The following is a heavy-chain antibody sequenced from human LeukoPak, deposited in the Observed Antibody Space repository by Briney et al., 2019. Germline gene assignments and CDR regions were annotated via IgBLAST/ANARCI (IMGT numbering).Heavy chain of an antibody. CDR2: ISSSSSYI. Sequence: PGGSLRLSCAASGFTFSSYSMNWVRQAPGKGLEWVSSISSSSSYIYYADSVKGRFTISRDNSGNTLYLQMNSLRAEDTAVYYCARDHPIGDPIEYWGQGTLVTVSS. D-gene: IGHD3-16*01. CDR1: GFTFSSYS. J-gene: IGHJ4*02. CDR3: ARDHPIGDPIEY. V-gene: IGHV3-21*01.